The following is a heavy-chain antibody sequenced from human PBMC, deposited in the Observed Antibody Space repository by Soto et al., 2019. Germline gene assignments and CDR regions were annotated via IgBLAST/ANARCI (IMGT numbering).Heavy chain of an antibody. CDR2: ISYDGSNK. Sequence: GGSLRLSCAASGFSFSSYAMHWVRQAPGKGLEWVAVISYDGSNKYYADSVKGRFTISRDNSKNTLYLQMNSLRAEDTAVYYCARDSEAGTLGYWGQGTLVTVSS. D-gene: IGHD6-19*01. CDR1: GFSFSSYA. V-gene: IGHV3-30-3*01. CDR3: ARDSEAGTLGY. J-gene: IGHJ4*02.